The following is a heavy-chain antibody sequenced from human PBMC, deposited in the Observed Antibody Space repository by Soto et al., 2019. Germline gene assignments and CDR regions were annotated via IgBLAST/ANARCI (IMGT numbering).Heavy chain of an antibody. CDR1: GFTVSTNY. J-gene: IGHJ6*02. CDR2: IYYDDGST. CDR3: ASGQQVILRYYYGLDV. D-gene: IGHD6-13*01. V-gene: IGHV3-53*01. Sequence: GGGLIQPGGSLRLSCAVSGFTVSTNYMSWVRQAPGKGLEWVSVIYYDDGSTYYADSVKGRFSISRDSSRNTLYLQMNSLRAEDTAVYYCASGQQVILRYYYGLDVWGQGTTVTVSS.